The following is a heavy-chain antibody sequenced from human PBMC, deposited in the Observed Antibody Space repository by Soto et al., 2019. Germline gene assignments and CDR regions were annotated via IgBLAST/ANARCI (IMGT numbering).Heavy chain of an antibody. J-gene: IGHJ4*02. CDR2: IYYRGTT. CDR1: GVSTSNHY. V-gene: IGHV4-59*11. CDR3: ARDPPPPDY. Sequence: SETLSLTCSVSGVSTSNHYWTWIRQPPGQGPEWIGCIYYRGTTNYNASFNSRVTISVDTSKNQLSLRLTSVTTADTAVYYCARDPPPPDYWGQGTLVTVSS.